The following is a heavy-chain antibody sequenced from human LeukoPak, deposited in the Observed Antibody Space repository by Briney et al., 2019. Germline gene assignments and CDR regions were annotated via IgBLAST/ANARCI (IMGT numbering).Heavy chain of an antibody. V-gene: IGHV3-7*04. D-gene: IGHD5-18*01. CDR2: IQQDGSEK. J-gene: IGHJ4*02. Sequence: GESLRLSCAASGFTFSDYWMSWVRQAPGKGLEWVANIQQDGSEKYYVDSVKGRFTISRDNTKKSLFLQVSSLRGEDTAVYYCARDRGFSYGIDFWGQGTLVTVSS. CDR1: GFTFSDYW. CDR3: ARDRGFSYGIDF.